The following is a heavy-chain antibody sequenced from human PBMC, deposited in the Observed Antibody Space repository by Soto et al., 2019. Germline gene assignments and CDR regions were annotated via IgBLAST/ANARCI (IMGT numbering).Heavy chain of an antibody. J-gene: IGHJ4*02. CDR3: ARSRGSGWSFDY. D-gene: IGHD6-19*01. Sequence: QVQLQESGPGLVKPSETLSLSCSVSGGSISTFYWSWFRQPTGKAPEWIGYIYDSGNTKYTPSLQSGVTISLDKAKNQFSLKLTSLNEADSAVYYCARSRGSGWSFDYWGQGTLVTVS. CDR2: IYDSGNT. V-gene: IGHV4-4*09. CDR1: GGSISTFY.